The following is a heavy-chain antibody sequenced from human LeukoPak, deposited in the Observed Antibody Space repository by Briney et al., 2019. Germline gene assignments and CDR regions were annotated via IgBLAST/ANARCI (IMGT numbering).Heavy chain of an antibody. CDR3: ARGGGYSYGYSDQLDY. V-gene: IGHV1-2*02. D-gene: IGHD5-18*01. Sequence: ASVKVSCKAFGYTFTGYYIHWVRQAPGQGLEWMGWIKPNSGGTNYAQNFQGRVTMTTDTSTSTAYMELRSLRSDDTAVYYCARGGGYSYGYSDQLDYWGQGTLVTVSS. J-gene: IGHJ4*02. CDR1: GYTFTGYY. CDR2: IKPNSGGT.